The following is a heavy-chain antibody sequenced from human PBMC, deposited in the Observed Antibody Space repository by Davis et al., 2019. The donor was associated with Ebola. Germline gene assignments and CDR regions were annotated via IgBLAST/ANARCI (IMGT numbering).Heavy chain of an antibody. J-gene: IGHJ3*02. V-gene: IGHV1-18*01. CDR3: ARSWVAGSGWYGFGTRDDI. CDR1: GYTFTTYD. D-gene: IGHD6-19*01. Sequence: ASVKVSCKASGYTFTTYDINWVRQATGQGLEWLGWMNPSSGNTNYAQKLQGRVTMTTDTSTSTAYMELRSLRSDDTAVYYCARSWVAGSGWYGFGTRDDIWGQGTMVTVSS. CDR2: MNPSSGNT.